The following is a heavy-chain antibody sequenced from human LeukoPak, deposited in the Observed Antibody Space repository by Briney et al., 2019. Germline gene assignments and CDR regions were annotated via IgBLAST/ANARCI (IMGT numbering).Heavy chain of an antibody. D-gene: IGHD3-3*01. Sequence: ASVKVSCKASGYTFTSYGISWVRQAPGQGLEWMGWISAYNGNTNYAQKLQGRVTMTTDTSTSTAYMELRSLRSDDTAVYYCAREGLRGRFLEWSRDGRIHYYYYYYYMDVWGKGTTVTVSS. CDR3: AREGLRGRFLEWSRDGRIHYYYYYYYMDV. CDR2: ISAYNGNT. J-gene: IGHJ6*03. V-gene: IGHV1-18*01. CDR1: GYTFTSYG.